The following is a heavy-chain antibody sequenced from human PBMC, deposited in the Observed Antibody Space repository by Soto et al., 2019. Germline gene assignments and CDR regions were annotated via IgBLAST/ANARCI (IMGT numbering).Heavy chain of an antibody. V-gene: IGHV4-38-2*01. CDR3: ARARADNRIAARYYYGMDV. Sequence: PSETLSLTCAVSGYSISSGYYWGWIRQPPGKGLEWIGSIYHSGSTYYNPSLKSRVTISVDTSKNQFSLKLSSVTAADTAVYYCARARADNRIAARYYYGMDVWGQGTTVTVSS. J-gene: IGHJ6*02. CDR1: GYSISSGYY. D-gene: IGHD6-6*01. CDR2: IYHSGST.